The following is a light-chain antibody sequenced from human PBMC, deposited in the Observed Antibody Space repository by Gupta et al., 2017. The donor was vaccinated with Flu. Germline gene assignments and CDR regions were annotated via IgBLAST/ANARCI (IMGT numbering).Light chain of an antibody. CDR3: QQYGSSGGT. CDR1: HSIRSNN. Sequence: GTTPLSSPEGTTLSCRTSHSIRSNNLAWYQQKPGQAPRLLMYGAYSRATGIPARFSGSGSGTEFTLTINRLEPEDFAVYYCQQYGSSGGTFGQGTKVEIK. V-gene: IGKV3-20*01. CDR2: GAY. J-gene: IGKJ1*01.